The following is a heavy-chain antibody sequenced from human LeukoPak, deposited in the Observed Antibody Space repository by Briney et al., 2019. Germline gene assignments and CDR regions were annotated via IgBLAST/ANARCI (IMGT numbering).Heavy chain of an antibody. CDR2: IKSKTDGGTT. CDR3: TTEQFGELLYPSDY. CDR1: GFTFSNAW. Sequence: PGGSLRLSCAASGFTFSNAWMSWVRQAPGKGLEWVGRIKSKTDGGTTDYAAPVKGRFTISRDDSKNTLYLQMNSLKTEDTAVYYCTTEQFGELLYPSDYWGQGTLVTVSS. V-gene: IGHV3-15*01. J-gene: IGHJ4*02. D-gene: IGHD3-10*01.